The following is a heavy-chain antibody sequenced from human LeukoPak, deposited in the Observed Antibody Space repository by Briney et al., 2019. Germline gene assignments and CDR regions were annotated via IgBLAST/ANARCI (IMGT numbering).Heavy chain of an antibody. Sequence: TLSLTCTVSGGSISSGGYYWSWIRQHPGKGLEWIGYIYYSESTYYNPSLKSRVTISVDTSKNQFSLKLSSVTAADTAVYYCARASRPDNWNYQSLVDPWGQGTLVTVSS. CDR3: ARASRPDNWNYQSLVDP. J-gene: IGHJ5*02. CDR1: GGSISSGGYY. CDR2: IYYSEST. V-gene: IGHV4-31*03. D-gene: IGHD1-7*01.